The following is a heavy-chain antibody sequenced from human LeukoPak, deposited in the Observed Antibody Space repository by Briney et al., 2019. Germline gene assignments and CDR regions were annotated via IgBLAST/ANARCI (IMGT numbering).Heavy chain of an antibody. J-gene: IGHJ4*02. CDR1: GFTFSSYA. CDR2: ISCCGGST. D-gene: IGHD3-22*01. V-gene: IGHV3-23*01. CDR3: AKDRLSTMIVVVSLFFDY. Sequence: PGGSLRLSCAVSGFTFSSYAMSWVRQAPGKGVEWVPAISCCGGSTYYADYVKDRFTIYRDNSKNTLYLQMNSLRAEDTAVYYCAKDRLSTMIVVVSLFFDYWGQGTLVTVSS.